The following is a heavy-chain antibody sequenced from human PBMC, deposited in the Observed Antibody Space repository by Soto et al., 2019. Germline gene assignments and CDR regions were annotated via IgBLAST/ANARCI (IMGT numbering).Heavy chain of an antibody. V-gene: IGHV1-3*01. CDR2: INAGNGNT. CDR1: GYTFTSYA. CDR3: ARDLGGWPDY. D-gene: IGHD2-15*01. Sequence: QVQLVQSGAEVKKPGASVKDSCKASGYTFTSYAMHWVRQAPGQRHEWMGWINAGNGNTKYSQKFQGRVTITRDTSASTAYLELSSLTSEDTAVYYCARDLGGWPDYWGQGALVTVSS. J-gene: IGHJ4*02.